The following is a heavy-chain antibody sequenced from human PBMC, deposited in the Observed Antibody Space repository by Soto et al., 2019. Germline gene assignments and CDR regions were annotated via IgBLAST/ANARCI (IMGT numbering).Heavy chain of an antibody. D-gene: IGHD6-19*01. CDR3: ASIYSSGWYDLDY. CDR1: GFTFSSYA. J-gene: IGHJ4*02. V-gene: IGHV3-23*01. Sequence: EVQLLESGGGLVQPGGSLRLSCAASGFTFSSYAMSWVRQAPGKGLEWVSAISGSGGSTYYADSVKGRFTISRDNSQNTLYLQMNSLRAEDTAVYYCASIYSSGWYDLDYWGQGTLVTVSS. CDR2: ISGSGGST.